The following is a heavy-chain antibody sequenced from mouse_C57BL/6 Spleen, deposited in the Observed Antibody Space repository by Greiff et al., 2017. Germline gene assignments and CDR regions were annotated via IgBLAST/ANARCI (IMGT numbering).Heavy chain of an antibody. D-gene: IGHD2-1*01. CDR3: AREPPYGNGAMDY. J-gene: IGHJ4*01. CDR2: IYPGDGDT. CDR1: GYAFSSSW. V-gene: IGHV1-82*01. Sequence: QVQLQQSGPELVKPGASVKISCKASGYAFSSSWLNWVKQRPGKGLEWIGRIYPGDGDTNYNGKFKGKATLTADKSSSTAYIQLGSLTSEDSAVYFCAREPPYGNGAMDYWGQGTSVTVSS.